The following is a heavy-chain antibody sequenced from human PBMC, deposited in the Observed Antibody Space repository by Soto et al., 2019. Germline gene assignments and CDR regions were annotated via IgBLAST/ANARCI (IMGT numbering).Heavy chain of an antibody. J-gene: IGHJ6*02. V-gene: IGHV1-2*04. CDR2: INPNSGGT. CDR3: ARVIAVAGSKGAYGMDV. D-gene: IGHD6-19*01. CDR1: GYTFTGYY. Sequence: ASVKVSCKASGYTFTGYYMHWVRQAPGQGLEWMGWINPNSGGTNYAQKFQGWVTMTRDTSISTAYMELSRLRSDDTAVYYCARVIAVAGSKGAYGMDVWGQGTTVTVSS.